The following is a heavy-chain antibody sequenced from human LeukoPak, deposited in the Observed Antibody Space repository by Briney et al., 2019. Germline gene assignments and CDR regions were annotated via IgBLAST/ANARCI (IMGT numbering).Heavy chain of an antibody. CDR2: IYYSGST. CDR1: GGSISSSSYY. Sequence: SETLSLTCTVSGGSISSSSYYWGWIRQPPGKGLEWIGSIYYSGSTYYNPSLKGRVTISVDTSKNQFSLKLSSVTAADTAAYYCARSSYDSSGYYWTLPEDYWGQGTLVTVSS. J-gene: IGHJ4*02. D-gene: IGHD3-22*01. V-gene: IGHV4-39*07. CDR3: ARSSYDSSGYYWTLPEDY.